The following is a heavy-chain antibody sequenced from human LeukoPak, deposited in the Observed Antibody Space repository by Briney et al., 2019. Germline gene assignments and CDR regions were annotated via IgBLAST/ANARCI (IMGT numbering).Heavy chain of an antibody. Sequence: GGPLRLSCAASGFTFSTYAMSWVRQAPGKGLEWVALIWYDGSNRYYVDSVKGRFTISRDNSKKTVYLQMNSLRAEDTAVYYCARDPSWLGYFDYWGQGTLVTVAS. CDR1: GFTFSTYA. J-gene: IGHJ4*02. CDR2: IWYDGSNR. V-gene: IGHV3-33*08. CDR3: ARDPSWLGYFDY. D-gene: IGHD3-22*01.